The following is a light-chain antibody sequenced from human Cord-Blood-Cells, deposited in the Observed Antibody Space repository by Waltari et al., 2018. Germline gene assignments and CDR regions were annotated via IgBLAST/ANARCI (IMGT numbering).Light chain of an antibody. Sequence: QSALTQPASVSGSPGQSITISCTGTSSDAGGYNYVSWYQQHPGKAPKLMIYEVSNRPSGVSNRFSGSKSGNTASLTISGLQAEDEADYYCSSYTSSSTNYVFGTGTKVTVL. J-gene: IGLJ1*01. V-gene: IGLV2-14*01. CDR1: SSDAGGYNY. CDR2: EVS. CDR3: SSYTSSSTNYV.